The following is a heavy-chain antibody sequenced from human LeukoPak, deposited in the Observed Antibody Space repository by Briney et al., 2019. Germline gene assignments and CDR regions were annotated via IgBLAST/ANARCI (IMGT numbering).Heavy chain of an antibody. J-gene: IGHJ4*02. CDR1: GFIFSSYA. D-gene: IGHD6-19*01. Sequence: GGSLRLSCAASGFIFSSYAMSWVRLAPGKGLEWISVISGSGGRTDYADSVKGRFTISRDNSKNTLYLQMNSLRAEYTAVYYCAKTALAVAGIVPVESELDYWGQGTLVTVSS. CDR3: AKTALAVAGIVPVESELDY. CDR2: ISGSGGRT. V-gene: IGHV3-23*01.